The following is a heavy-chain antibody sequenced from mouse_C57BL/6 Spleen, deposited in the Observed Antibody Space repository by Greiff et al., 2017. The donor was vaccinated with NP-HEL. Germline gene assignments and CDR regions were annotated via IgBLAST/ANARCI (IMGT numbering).Heavy chain of an antibody. V-gene: IGHV1-54*01. D-gene: IGHD2-12*01. CDR1: GYAFTNYL. J-gene: IGHJ2*01. Sequence: QVQLQQSGAELVRPGTSVKVSCKASGYAFTNYLIEWVKQRPGQGLEWIGVINPGSGGTNYNEKFKGKATLTADKSSSTAYMQLSSLTSEDSAVYFCARSGVTCFDYWGQGTTLTVSS. CDR2: INPGSGGT. CDR3: ARSGVTCFDY.